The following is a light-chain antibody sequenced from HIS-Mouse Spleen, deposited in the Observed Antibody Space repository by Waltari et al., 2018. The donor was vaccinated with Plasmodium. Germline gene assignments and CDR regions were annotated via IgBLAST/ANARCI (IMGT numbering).Light chain of an antibody. CDR3: QQYNNWPRGT. Sequence: EIVMTQSPATLSVSPGERATLSCRASQSVSSHLAWYQQKPCQAPRHLSEGASTRATGIPARVRGSGSGTEFTLTISSMQSEEFAVYYCQQYNNWPRGTFGQGTKVEIK. CDR1: QSVSSH. V-gene: IGKV3-15*01. CDR2: GAS. J-gene: IGKJ1*01.